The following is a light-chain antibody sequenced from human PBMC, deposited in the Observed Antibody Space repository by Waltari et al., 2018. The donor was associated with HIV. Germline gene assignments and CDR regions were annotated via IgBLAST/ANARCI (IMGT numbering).Light chain of an antibody. CDR1: SSNIGSNT. Sequence: QSVLTQPPSASGTPGQRVTISCSGSSSNIGSNTVNWYQQLPGTAPKRLIYSNNQRPSGVPDRFSGSKSGTSASLAISGLQSEDEGDYYCAAWDDSLNAVVFGGGTKLTVL. J-gene: IGLJ2*01. V-gene: IGLV1-44*01. CDR3: AAWDDSLNAVV. CDR2: SNN.